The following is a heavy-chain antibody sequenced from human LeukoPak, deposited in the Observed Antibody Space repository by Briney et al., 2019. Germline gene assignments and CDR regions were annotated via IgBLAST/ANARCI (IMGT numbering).Heavy chain of an antibody. Sequence: GGSLRLSCAASGFTFSSYAMSWVRQAPGKGLEWVSAISGSGGSTYYADSVKGRFTISRDNSKNTLYLQMNSLRAEGTAVYYCAKVDYYDSSGYYDYWGQGTLVTVSS. J-gene: IGHJ4*02. CDR2: ISGSGGST. CDR1: GFTFSSYA. D-gene: IGHD3-22*01. V-gene: IGHV3-23*01. CDR3: AKVDYYDSSGYYDY.